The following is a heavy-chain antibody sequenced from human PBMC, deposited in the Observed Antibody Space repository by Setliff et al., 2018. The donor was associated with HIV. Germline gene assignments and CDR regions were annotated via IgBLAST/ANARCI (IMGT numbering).Heavy chain of an antibody. CDR1: GGSISSSSYY. J-gene: IGHJ4*02. CDR2: IYYSGST. Sequence: SETLSLTCTVSGGSISSSSYYWGWIRQPPGKGLEWIGSIYYSGSTYYNPSLKSRVTISVDTSKNQFSLNLISVTSADTAVYSCARHTTPWEFNYFDYRGQGTLVTVSS. V-gene: IGHV4-39*01. CDR3: ARHTTPWEFNYFDY. D-gene: IGHD3-10*01.